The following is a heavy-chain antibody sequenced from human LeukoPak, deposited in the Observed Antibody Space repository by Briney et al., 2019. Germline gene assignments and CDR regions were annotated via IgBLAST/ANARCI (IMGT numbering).Heavy chain of an antibody. Sequence: PGGSLRLSCAASGFTFMNWVRQAPGKGLEWVSSISSSSSYIYYADSVKGRFTISRDNAKNSLYLQMNSLRAEDTAVYYCARDTGYCSSTSCWFDPWGQGTLVTVSS. V-gene: IGHV3-21*01. CDR1: GFTF. J-gene: IGHJ5*02. CDR3: ARDTGYCSSTSCWFDP. CDR2: ISSSSSYI. D-gene: IGHD2-2*01.